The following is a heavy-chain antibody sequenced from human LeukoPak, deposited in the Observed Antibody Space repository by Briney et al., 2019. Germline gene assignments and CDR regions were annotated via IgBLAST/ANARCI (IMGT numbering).Heavy chain of an antibody. Sequence: WASVKVSCKASGYTFTGYYMHWVRQAPGQGLEWMGIINPSGGSTSYAQKFQGRVTMTRDTSTSTVYMELSSLRSEDTAVYYCARGLLRGYYYYGMDVWGQGTTVTVSS. D-gene: IGHD2-21*01. V-gene: IGHV1-46*01. CDR3: ARGLLRGYYYYGMDV. CDR2: INPSGGST. CDR1: GYTFTGYY. J-gene: IGHJ6*02.